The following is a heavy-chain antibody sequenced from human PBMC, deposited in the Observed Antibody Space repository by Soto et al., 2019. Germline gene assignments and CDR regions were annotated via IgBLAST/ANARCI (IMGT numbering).Heavy chain of an antibody. V-gene: IGHV3-30*18. D-gene: IGHD1-26*01. CDR1: GFTFSSYA. CDR3: TKEVERYYYYGMDV. Sequence: GGSLRLSCVASGFTFSSYAMHWVRQAPGKGLEWVAVISYDGTHQFYVDSVKGRFTISRDNSKNTLYLQMNSLRTEDTAVYYCTKEVERYYYYGMDVWGQGTTVTVSS. J-gene: IGHJ6*02. CDR2: ISYDGTHQ.